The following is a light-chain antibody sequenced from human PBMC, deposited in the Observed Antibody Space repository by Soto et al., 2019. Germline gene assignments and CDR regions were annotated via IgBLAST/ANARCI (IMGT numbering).Light chain of an antibody. CDR2: DND. CDR1: SSNIGNNY. V-gene: IGLV1-51*01. Sequence: SVLTQPPSVSAPPGQKVTISCSGSSSNIGNNYVSWYQQLPGAAPKLLIDDNDKRPSGIPDRFSGSKSGTSATLGITGLQTGDEADYFCGTWDSSLRVVVFGGGTKVTVL. J-gene: IGLJ2*01. CDR3: GTWDSSLRVVV.